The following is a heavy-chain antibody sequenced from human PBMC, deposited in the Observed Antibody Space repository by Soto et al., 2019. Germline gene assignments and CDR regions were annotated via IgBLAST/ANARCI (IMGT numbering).Heavy chain of an antibody. CDR3: ARDRSILPYYYYGMDV. V-gene: IGHV1-2*02. D-gene: IGHD3-3*02. Sequence: SVKASCKASGYTFTGYYIHWVRQAPGQGLEWMGWINPNSGGTDYPQKFQGRVTMTRDTSISTAYMELSRLRSDDTAVYYCARDRSILPYYYYGMDVWGQGITLTVYS. CDR2: INPNSGGT. CDR1: GYTFTGYY. J-gene: IGHJ6*02.